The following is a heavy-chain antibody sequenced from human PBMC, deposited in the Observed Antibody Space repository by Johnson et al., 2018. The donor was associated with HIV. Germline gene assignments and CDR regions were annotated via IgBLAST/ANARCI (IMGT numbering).Heavy chain of an antibody. D-gene: IGHD6-6*01. CDR1: GFTFSSYA. V-gene: IGHV3-23*04. Sequence: VQLVESGGGVVQPGRSLRLSCAASGFTFSSYAMSWVRQAPGKGLEWVSAISGSGGSTYYADSVKGRFTISRDNSKNTLYLQMNSLRAEDTAVYYCAKDLASYSSFWPPAFDVWGQGTMVTVSS. CDR3: AKDLASYSSFWPPAFDV. CDR2: ISGSGGST. J-gene: IGHJ3*01.